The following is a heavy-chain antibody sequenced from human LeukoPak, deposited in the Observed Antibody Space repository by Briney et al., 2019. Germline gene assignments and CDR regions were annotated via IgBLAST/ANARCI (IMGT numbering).Heavy chain of an antibody. Sequence: SETLSLTCTVSGGSISSGGYYWSWIRQHPGKGLEWIGYIYYSGSTYYNPSLKSRVTISVDTSKNQFSLKLSSVTAADTAVYYCAREGGDCSITSCYGPVDYWGQGTLVTVSS. J-gene: IGHJ4*02. CDR1: GGSISSGGYY. CDR2: IYYSGST. D-gene: IGHD2-2*01. CDR3: AREGGDCSITSCYGPVDY. V-gene: IGHV4-31*03.